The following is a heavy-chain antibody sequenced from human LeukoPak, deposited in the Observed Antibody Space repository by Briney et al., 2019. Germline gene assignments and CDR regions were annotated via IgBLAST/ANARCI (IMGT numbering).Heavy chain of an antibody. Sequence: GGSLRLSCGASGFTFSSYWMHWVRQAPGQGLVWVARIKSDGSSTAYADSVKGRFTISRDNAKNTLSLQMNSLRAEDTAMYFCVKEGVVCSSTSCYLVAFDVWGQGTMVTVS. CDR1: GFTFSSYW. J-gene: IGHJ3*01. V-gene: IGHV3-74*01. D-gene: IGHD2-2*01. CDR3: VKEGVVCSSTSCYLVAFDV. CDR2: IKSDGSST.